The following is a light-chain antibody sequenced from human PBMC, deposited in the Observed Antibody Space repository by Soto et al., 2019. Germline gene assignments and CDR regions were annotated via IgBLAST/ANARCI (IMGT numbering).Light chain of an antibody. V-gene: IGLV3-21*04. CDR3: QVWYSGSAHVV. J-gene: IGLJ2*01. Sequence: VLTQPPSVSVAPGKTASISCGGNNIGSKGVHWYQQKPGQDPVLVIYSDTDLPPVIPERFSGSNSANLATLTISRVEAWDQADYYCQVWYSGSAHVVLGGGTKLTVL. CDR1: NIGSKG. CDR2: SDT.